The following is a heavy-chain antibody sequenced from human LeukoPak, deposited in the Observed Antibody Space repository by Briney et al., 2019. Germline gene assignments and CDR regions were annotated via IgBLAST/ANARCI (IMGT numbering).Heavy chain of an antibody. CDR2: IYTSGST. Sequence: SETLSLTCTVSGNSISSGDNYWSWIRQPAGKGLEWIGRIYTSGSTNYNPSLKSRVTISVDTSKNQFSLKLTSVTAADTAVYYCARLNKPGWFDPWGQRTLVTVSS. V-gene: IGHV4-61*02. J-gene: IGHJ5*02. CDR1: GNSISSGDNY. D-gene: IGHD1-14*01. CDR3: ARLNKPGWFDP.